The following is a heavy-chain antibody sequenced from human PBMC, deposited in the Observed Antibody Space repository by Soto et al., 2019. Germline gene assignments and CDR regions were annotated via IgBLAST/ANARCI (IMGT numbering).Heavy chain of an antibody. CDR3: AREEASLIAAAGTEDAFDI. J-gene: IGHJ3*02. CDR2: MNPNSGNT. V-gene: IGHV1-8*01. CDR1: GYTFTIYY. Sequence: GASVKVSCKASGYTFTIYYVNWVRQATGQGLEWMGWMNPNSGNTGYAQKFQGRVTMTRNTSISTAYMELSSLRSEDTAVYYCAREEASLIAAAGTEDAFDIWGQGTMVTVSS. D-gene: IGHD6-13*01.